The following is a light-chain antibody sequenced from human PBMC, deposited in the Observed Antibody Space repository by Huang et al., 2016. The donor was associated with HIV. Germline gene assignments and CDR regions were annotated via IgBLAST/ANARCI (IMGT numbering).Light chain of an antibody. CDR3: QQYDNLPYT. CDR2: DAS. J-gene: IGKJ2*01. V-gene: IGKV1-33*01. CDR1: QDISNY. Sequence: DIQMTQSPSSLSASVGDRVTITCQASQDISNYLNWYLQKPGKAPKLLVYDASNLETGVPLRFSGSGSGTDFILTISSLQPEDFATYYCQQYDNLPYTFGQGTKLEIK.